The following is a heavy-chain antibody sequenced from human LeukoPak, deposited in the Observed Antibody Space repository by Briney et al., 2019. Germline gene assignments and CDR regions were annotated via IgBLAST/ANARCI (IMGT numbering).Heavy chain of an antibody. CDR2: IKNDGSDK. CDR1: GFSFSAAW. D-gene: IGHD5-12*01. CDR3: VNLGYSD. J-gene: IGHJ4*02. Sequence: GGSLRLSCEASGFSFSAAWMTWVRQAPGKGLEWVATIKNDGSDKYYVDSVKGRFTLSRDNAKNSVYLQMNSLRAEDTAVYYCVNLGYSDGGQGTLVTVSS. V-gene: IGHV3-7*01.